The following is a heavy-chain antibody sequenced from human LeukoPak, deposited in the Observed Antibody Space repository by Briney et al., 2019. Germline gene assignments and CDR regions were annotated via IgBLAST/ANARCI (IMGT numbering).Heavy chain of an antibody. CDR3: AKGDASPVHLLTGH. J-gene: IGHJ4*02. D-gene: IGHD3-9*01. CDR2: ISGSGDDT. V-gene: IGHV3-23*01. CDR1: GFTLSSYA. Sequence: GGSLRLSCAAPGFTLSSYAMTWVRQAPGKGLEWVTGISGSGDDTYYADSVKGRFTVSRDNSKNTLYLQMNSLRVEDTAVYYCAKGDASPVHLLTGHWGQGTLVTVSS.